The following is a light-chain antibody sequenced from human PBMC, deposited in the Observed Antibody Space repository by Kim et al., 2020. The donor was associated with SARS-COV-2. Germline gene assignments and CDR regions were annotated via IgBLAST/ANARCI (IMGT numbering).Light chain of an antibody. CDR3: QQYDTWPPWT. J-gene: IGKJ1*01. Sequence: EIVMTQSPDTLSVSPGERANLSCRASQSIGNKLAWYQQKPGQAPRLLIYNATTRATGLPARFSGGGSGTEFTLTISSLQSEDFAVYFCQQYDTWPPWTFGRGTKVDIK. CDR1: QSIGNK. V-gene: IGKV3-15*01. CDR2: NAT.